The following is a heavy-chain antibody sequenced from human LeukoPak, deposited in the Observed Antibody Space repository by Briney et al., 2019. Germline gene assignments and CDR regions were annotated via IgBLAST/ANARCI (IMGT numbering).Heavy chain of an antibody. CDR3: AKDPDCTSGICYTFFDY. CDR1: GFTFSSYS. V-gene: IGHV3-21*04. CDR2: ISSSSSYI. Sequence: GGPLRLSCAASGFTFSSYSMNWVRQAPGKGLEWVSSISSSSSYIYYADSVKGRFTISRDNSKNTLYLQMNSLRAEDTAVYYCAKDPDCTSGICYTFFDYWGQGTLVTVSS. D-gene: IGHD2-8*01. J-gene: IGHJ4*02.